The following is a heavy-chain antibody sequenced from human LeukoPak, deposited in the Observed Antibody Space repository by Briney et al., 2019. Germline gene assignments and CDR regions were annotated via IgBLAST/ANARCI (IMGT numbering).Heavy chain of an antibody. D-gene: IGHD3-22*01. Sequence: GASVKVSCKASGGTFSSYAISWVRQAPGQGLEWMGGIIPIFGTANYAQKFQGRVTITADESTSTAYMELSSLRSEDTAVYYCASGGAGAYYYDSGDYWGQGTLVTVSS. CDR3: ASGGAGAYYYDSGDY. CDR1: GGTFSSYA. CDR2: IIPIFGTA. V-gene: IGHV1-69*13. J-gene: IGHJ4*02.